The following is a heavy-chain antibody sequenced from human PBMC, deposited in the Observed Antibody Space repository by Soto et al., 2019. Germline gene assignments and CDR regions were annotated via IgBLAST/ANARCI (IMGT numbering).Heavy chain of an antibody. J-gene: IGHJ6*03. CDR3: ARRVFEYSSSSYYYYYYYMDV. V-gene: IGHV1-8*01. CDR1: GYTFTSYD. D-gene: IGHD6-6*01. CDR2: MNPNSGNT. Sequence: ASVKVSCKASGYTFTSYDINWVRQATGQGLEWKGWMNPNSGNTGYAQKFQGRVTMTRNTSISTAYMKLSSLRSEDTAVYYCARRVFEYSSSSYYYYYYYMDVWGKGTTVTVSS.